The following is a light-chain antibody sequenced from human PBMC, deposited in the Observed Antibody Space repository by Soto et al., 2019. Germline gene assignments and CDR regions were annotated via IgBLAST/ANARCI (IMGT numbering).Light chain of an antibody. V-gene: IGKV3-20*01. CDR3: QQYGSSPLT. J-gene: IGKJ4*01. CDR1: QSVSSSY. CDR2: GAS. Sequence: EIVLTQSPGTLSLSPGERATLSCRAGQSVSSSYLAWYQQKPGQAPRLLIYGASNRATGIPDRFSGSGSGTDFTLTISRLEPEDFAVYYCQQYGSSPLTFGGGTKVDIK.